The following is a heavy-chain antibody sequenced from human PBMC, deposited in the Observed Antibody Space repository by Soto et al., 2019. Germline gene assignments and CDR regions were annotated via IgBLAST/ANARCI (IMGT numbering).Heavy chain of an antibody. CDR2: INPNSGGT. CDR3: ARAIYGGNGEAYY. D-gene: IGHD4-17*01. Sequence: ASVKVSCKASGYTFTGYYLHWVRQAPGQGLEWMGWINPNSGGTNYAQKFQGWVTMTRDTSISTAYMELSRLRSDDTAVYYCARAIYGGNGEAYYWGQGTLVTVSS. V-gene: IGHV1-2*04. CDR1: GYTFTGYY. J-gene: IGHJ4*02.